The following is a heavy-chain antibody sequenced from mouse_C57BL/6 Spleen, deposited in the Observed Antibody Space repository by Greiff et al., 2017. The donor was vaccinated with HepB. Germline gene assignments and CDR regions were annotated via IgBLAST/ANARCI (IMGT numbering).Heavy chain of an antibody. D-gene: IGHD2-3*01. CDR3: ARGYDGYYYFDY. Sequence: EVQLVESGGGLVKPGGSLQLSCAASGFTFSSYAMSWVRQTPEKRLEWVATISDGGSYTYYPDNVKGRFTISRDNAQNNMYLQMSHLKSEDTAMYYCARGYDGYYYFDYWGQGTTLTVSS. CDR2: ISDGGSYT. CDR1: GFTFSSYA. V-gene: IGHV5-4*01. J-gene: IGHJ2*01.